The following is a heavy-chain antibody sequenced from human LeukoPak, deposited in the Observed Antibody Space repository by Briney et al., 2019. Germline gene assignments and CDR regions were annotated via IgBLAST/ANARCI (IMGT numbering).Heavy chain of an antibody. Sequence: GGSLRLSCAASGFRLSGYWMSWVRQAPGKRPEWVASIYQDGSVELYVDSVKGRFTISRDNAKNALYLQLNSLRAEDTAVYYCARDMRPDHDSGSYSQFDHWGQGTLVTVSS. CDR2: IYQDGSVE. V-gene: IGHV3-7*01. CDR3: ARDMRPDHDSGSYSQFDH. CDR1: GFRLSGYW. D-gene: IGHD3-10*01. J-gene: IGHJ4*02.